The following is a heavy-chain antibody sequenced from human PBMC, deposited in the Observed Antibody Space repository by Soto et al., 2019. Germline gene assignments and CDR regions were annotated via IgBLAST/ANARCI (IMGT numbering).Heavy chain of an antibody. CDR3: ARDRIYGDYDY. CDR1: GGSVSSGSYY. CDR2: IYYSGST. V-gene: IGHV4-61*01. J-gene: IGHJ4*02. Sequence: QVQLQESGPGLVKPSETLSLTCTVSGGSVSSGSYYWSWIRQPPGKGLEWIGYIYYSGSTNYNPSLKSXXTXSXXTSKNQFSLKLSSVTAADTAVYYCARDRIYGDYDYWGQGTLVTVSS. D-gene: IGHD4-17*01.